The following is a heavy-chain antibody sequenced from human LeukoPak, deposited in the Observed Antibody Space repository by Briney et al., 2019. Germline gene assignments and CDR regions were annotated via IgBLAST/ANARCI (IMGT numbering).Heavy chain of an antibody. Sequence: SETLSLTCTVSGGSISSYYWSWIRQPPGKGLEWIGYIYYSGSTNYNPSLKSRVTISVDTSKNQFSLKLSSVTAADTAVYYCARAPSRGSSSSWFDPWGQGTLVTVSS. CDR2: IYYSGST. J-gene: IGHJ5*02. V-gene: IGHV4-59*12. CDR1: GGSISSYY. CDR3: ARAPSRGSSSSWFDP. D-gene: IGHD6-6*01.